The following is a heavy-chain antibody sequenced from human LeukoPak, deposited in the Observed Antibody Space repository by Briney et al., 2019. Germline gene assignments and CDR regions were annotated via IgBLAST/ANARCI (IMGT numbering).Heavy chain of an antibody. CDR3: ARDASMIVVASPYWYFDL. D-gene: IGHD3-22*01. CDR2: IYYSGST. J-gene: IGHJ2*01. Sequence: SETLSLTCTVSGGSISSYYWSWIRQPPGKGLGWIGYIYYSGSTNYNPSLKSRVTISVDTSKNQFSLKLSSVTAADTAVYYCARDASMIVVASPYWYFDLWGRGTLVTVSS. V-gene: IGHV4-59*01. CDR1: GGSISSYY.